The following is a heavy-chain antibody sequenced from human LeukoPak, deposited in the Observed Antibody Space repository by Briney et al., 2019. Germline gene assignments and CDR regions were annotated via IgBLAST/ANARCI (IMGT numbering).Heavy chain of an antibody. CDR2: IYPGDSDT. V-gene: IGHV5-51*01. D-gene: IGHD5-18*01. Sequence: NRGALLMTCCKSSGYSFTSYWTGWVRQMPGKGLEWMGIIYPGDSDTSYSPSIQGQVTISADKSISTAYLQWSSLKASDTAMYYCARPAGYSYGYMYDYWGQGTLVTVSS. CDR3: ARPAGYSYGYMYDY. CDR1: GYSFTSYW. J-gene: IGHJ4*02.